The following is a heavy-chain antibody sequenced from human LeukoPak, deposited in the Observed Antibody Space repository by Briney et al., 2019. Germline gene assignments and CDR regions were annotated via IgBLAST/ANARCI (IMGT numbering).Heavy chain of an antibody. CDR2: FDPEDGET. J-gene: IGHJ4*02. D-gene: IGHD5-12*01. CDR3: ATGGYSGYDLTSSFVY. Sequence: GASVKVSCKASGYTLTELSMHWVRQAPGKGLEWMGGFDPEDGETIYAQKFQGRVTMTEDTSTDTAYMELSSLRSEDTAVYYCATGGYSGYDLTSSFVYWGQGTLVTVSS. V-gene: IGHV1-24*01. CDR1: GYTLTELS.